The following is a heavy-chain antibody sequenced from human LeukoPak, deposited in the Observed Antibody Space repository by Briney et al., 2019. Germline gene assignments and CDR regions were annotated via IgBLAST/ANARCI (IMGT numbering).Heavy chain of an antibody. CDR3: VRTVYYGSGSSRDDY. D-gene: IGHD3-10*01. CDR2: ISRSSSSI. J-gene: IGHJ4*02. Sequence: GGSLRLSCAASGFTFSNYGMNWVRQAPGKGLEWVSYISRSSSSIHYADSVKGRFTISRDNARHSLYLQMNSLRVEDTAVYYCVRTVYYGSGSSRDDYWGQGTLVTVSS. CDR1: GFTFSNYG. V-gene: IGHV3-21*01.